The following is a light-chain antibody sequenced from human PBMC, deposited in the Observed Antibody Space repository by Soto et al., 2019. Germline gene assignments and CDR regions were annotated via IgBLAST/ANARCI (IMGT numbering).Light chain of an antibody. J-gene: IGKJ1*01. V-gene: IGKV3-20*01. CDR2: GAS. Sequence: EIVLTQSPGTLSLSPGERATLSCRASQSVSSSFLAWYQQKPDQAPRLLIYGASSRATGIPDRFSGRGSGTDFTLTISRLEPEDFAVYYCQQYGSSPWTFGQGTKVEIK. CDR3: QQYGSSPWT. CDR1: QSVSSSF.